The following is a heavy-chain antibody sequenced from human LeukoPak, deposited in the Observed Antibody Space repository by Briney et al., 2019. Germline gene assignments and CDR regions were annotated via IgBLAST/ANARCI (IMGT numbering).Heavy chain of an antibody. D-gene: IGHD3-16*02. J-gene: IGHJ6*04. CDR2: ISGSGGST. V-gene: IGHV3-23*01. Sequence: GGSLRLSCVVSGFTFSSYAMSWVRQAPGKGLEWVSAISGSGGSTYYADSVKGRFTISRDNSKNTLYLQMNSLGAEDTAVYYCARGDYVWGSYRYMGMDVWGKGTTVTVSS. CDR3: ARGDYVWGSYRYMGMDV. CDR1: GFTFSSYA.